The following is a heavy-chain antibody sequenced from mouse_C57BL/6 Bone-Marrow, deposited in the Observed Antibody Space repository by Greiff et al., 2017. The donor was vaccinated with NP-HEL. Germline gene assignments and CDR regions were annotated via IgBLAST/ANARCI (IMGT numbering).Heavy chain of an antibody. J-gene: IGHJ3*01. V-gene: IGHV5-4*01. CDR2: ISDGGSYT. CDR1: GFTFSSYA. CDR3: ARDRGDGSPSWFAY. Sequence: EVMLVESGGGLVKPGGSLKLSCAASGFTFSSYAMSWVRQTPEKRLEWVATISDGGSYTYYPDNVKGRFTISRDNAKNNLYLQMSHLKSEDTAMYYCARDRGDGSPSWFAYWGQGTLVTVSA. D-gene: IGHD1-1*01.